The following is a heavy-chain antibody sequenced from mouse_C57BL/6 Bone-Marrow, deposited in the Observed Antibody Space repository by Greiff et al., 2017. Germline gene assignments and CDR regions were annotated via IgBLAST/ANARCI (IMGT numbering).Heavy chain of an antibody. CDR2: FHPYNDDT. CDR3: ARGYYGSGGFDY. D-gene: IGHD1-1*01. V-gene: IGHV1-47*01. J-gene: IGHJ2*01. Sequence: LVESGAELVKPGASVKMSCKASGYTFTTYPIEWMKQNHGKSLEWIGNFHPYNDDTKYNEKFKGKATLTVEKSSSTVYLELSRLTSDDSAVYYCARGYYGSGGFDYWGQGTTLTVSS. CDR1: GYTFTTYP.